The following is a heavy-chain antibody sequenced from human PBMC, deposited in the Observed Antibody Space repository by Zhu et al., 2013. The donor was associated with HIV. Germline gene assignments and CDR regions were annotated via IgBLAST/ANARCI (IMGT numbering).Heavy chain of an antibody. CDR3: ARVKYCSSTSCYAYYYYGMDV. V-gene: IGHV1-69*01. J-gene: IGHJ6*02. CDR2: IIPIFGTA. Sequence: QVQLVQSGAEVKKPGSSVKVSCKASGGTFSSYAISWVRQAPGQGLEWMGGIIPIFGTANYAQKFQGRVTITADESTSTAYMELSSLRSEDTAVYYCARVKYCSSTSCYAYYYYGMDVWGQGTTVTVSS. D-gene: IGHD2-2*01. CDR1: GGTFSSYA.